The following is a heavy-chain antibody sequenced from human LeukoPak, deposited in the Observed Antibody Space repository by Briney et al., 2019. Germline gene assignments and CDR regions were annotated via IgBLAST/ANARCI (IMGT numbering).Heavy chain of an antibody. CDR2: IYTSGST. Sequence: SETLSLTCTVSGGSISSGSYYWSWIRQPSGKELAWIGRIYTSGSTNYNPSLKSRVTISVDTSKNQFSLKLSSVTAADTAVYYCARSAGAIPYYYYYYMDVWGKGTTVTVSS. CDR1: GGSISSGSYY. J-gene: IGHJ6*03. V-gene: IGHV4-61*02. D-gene: IGHD1-26*01. CDR3: ARSAGAIPYYYYYYMDV.